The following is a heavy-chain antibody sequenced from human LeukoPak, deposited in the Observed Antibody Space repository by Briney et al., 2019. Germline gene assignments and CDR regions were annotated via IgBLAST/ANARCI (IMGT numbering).Heavy chain of an antibody. V-gene: IGHV6-1*01. CDR1: GDSVSSNSAA. D-gene: IGHD6-13*01. Sequence: SQTLSLTCAISGDSVSSNSAAWNWIRQSPSRGLEWLGRTYYRSKWYNDYAVPVKSRITINPDTSKNQFSLQLNSVTPEDTAVYYCARDSGAAPPISFDYWGQGTLVTVSS. J-gene: IGHJ4*02. CDR3: ARDSGAAPPISFDY. CDR2: TYYRSKWYN.